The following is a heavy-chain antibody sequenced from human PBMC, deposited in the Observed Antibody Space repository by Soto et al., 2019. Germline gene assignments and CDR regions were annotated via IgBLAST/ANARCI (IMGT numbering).Heavy chain of an antibody. CDR3: ARDYYGSGSWFDP. D-gene: IGHD3-10*01. V-gene: IGHV4-30-2*01. Sequence: SETLSLTCAVSGGSISSGGYSWSWIRQPPGKGLEWIGYIYHSGSTYYNPSLKSRVTISVDRSKNQFSLKLSSVTAADTAVYYCARDYYGSGSWFDPWGQGTLVTVSS. J-gene: IGHJ5*02. CDR1: GGSISSGGYS. CDR2: IYHSGST.